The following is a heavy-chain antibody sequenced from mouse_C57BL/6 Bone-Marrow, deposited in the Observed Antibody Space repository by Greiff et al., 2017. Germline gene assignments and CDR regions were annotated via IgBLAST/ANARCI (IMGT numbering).Heavy chain of an antibody. CDR2: IHPSASDT. CDR1: GYTFTSYW. D-gene: IGHD2-4*01. Sequence: QVQLQQSGAELVKPGASVKVSCKASGYTFTSYWMHWVKQRPGQGLEWIGRIHPSASDTNYNQKFKGKATLTVDKSSSTAYMQLSSLTSEDSAVYYCAMRGLRHGYVDVWGTGTTVTVSS. J-gene: IGHJ1*03. V-gene: IGHV1-74*01. CDR3: AMRGLRHGYVDV.